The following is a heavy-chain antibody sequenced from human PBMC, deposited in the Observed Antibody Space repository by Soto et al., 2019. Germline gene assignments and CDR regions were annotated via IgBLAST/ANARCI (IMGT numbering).Heavy chain of an antibody. J-gene: IGHJ5*02. CDR2: IIPIFGTA. CDR1: GGTFSSYA. CDR3: AREKTTYYYDSSGYQKWFDP. Sequence: ASVKVCCKASGGTFSSYAISWVRQAPGQGLEWMGGIIPIFGTANYAQKFQGRVTITADESTSTAYMELSSLRSEDTAVYYCAREKTTYYYDSSGYQKWFDPWGQGTLVTVSS. V-gene: IGHV1-69*13. D-gene: IGHD3-22*01.